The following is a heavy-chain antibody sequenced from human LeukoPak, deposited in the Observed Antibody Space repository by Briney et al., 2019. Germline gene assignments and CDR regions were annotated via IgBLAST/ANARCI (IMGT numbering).Heavy chain of an antibody. CDR1: GFTFSSYS. D-gene: IGHD2-8*01. CDR3: ALIIGNNGLFDY. CDR2: ISSSSSYI. Sequence: GGSLRLSCAASGFTFSSYSMNWVRRAPGKGLEWVSSISSSSSYIYYADSVKGRFTISRDNAKNSLYLQINSLRAEDTAVYYCALIIGNNGLFDYWGQGTLVTVSS. V-gene: IGHV3-21*01. J-gene: IGHJ4*02.